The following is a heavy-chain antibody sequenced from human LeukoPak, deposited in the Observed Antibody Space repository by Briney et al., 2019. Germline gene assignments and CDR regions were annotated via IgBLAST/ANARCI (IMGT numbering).Heavy chain of an antibody. J-gene: IGHJ4*02. D-gene: IGHD5-24*01. CDR3: ARADRDGNKRFLD. V-gene: IGHV3-48*02. CDR1: GFTFKSVS. Sequence: GGSLRLSCVATGFTFKSVSMSWVRQAPGKGLEWVAFIGHVAGDIFYADSVKGRFTISRDNGKNLVSLQMNSLRDEDTAVYYCARADRDGNKRFLDWGQGTLVTVSS. CDR2: IGHVAGDI.